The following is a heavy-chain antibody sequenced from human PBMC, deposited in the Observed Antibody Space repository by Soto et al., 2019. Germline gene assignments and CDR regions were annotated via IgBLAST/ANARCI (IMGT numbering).Heavy chain of an antibody. CDR3: ARDPSYGDYSYYGMDV. V-gene: IGHV4-31*03. D-gene: IGHD4-17*01. CDR2: IYYSGNT. CDR1: GASINGGGYY. J-gene: IGHJ6*02. Sequence: QVQLQESGPGLVKPSQTLSLTCTVSGASINGGGYYWSWIRQHPGKGLEWIGSIYYSGNTYYSPCLKSRVTISVDTSKNHFSLRLTSVTAADTAVYYCARDPSYGDYSYYGMDVWAQGTTVTVSS.